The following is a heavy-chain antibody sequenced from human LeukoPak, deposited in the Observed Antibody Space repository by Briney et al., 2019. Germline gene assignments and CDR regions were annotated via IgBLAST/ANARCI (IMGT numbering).Heavy chain of an antibody. Sequence: GGSLRLSCAASGFTVSSNYMSWVRQAPGKGLEWVSTIYTGGSTYYADSVKGRFTISRDNSKNTLYLQMNSLRAEDTAVYYCAKDTRGWPWSAFDIWGQGTMVTVSS. CDR2: IYTGGST. CDR3: AKDTRGWPWSAFDI. J-gene: IGHJ3*02. D-gene: IGHD5-24*01. V-gene: IGHV3-53*01. CDR1: GFTVSSNY.